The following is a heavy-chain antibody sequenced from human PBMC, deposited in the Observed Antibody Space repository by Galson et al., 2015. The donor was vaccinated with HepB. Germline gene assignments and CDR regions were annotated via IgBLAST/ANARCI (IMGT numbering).Heavy chain of an antibody. Sequence: SLRLSCAASGFTFSSSGMHWVRQAPGKGLEWVSVMSYDGSNKYYADSVKGRFTISRDNSKNTLYLQMNSLREEDTAVYYCAKGEMATVSPPNWFDPWGQGTLVTVSS. J-gene: IGHJ5*02. CDR1: GFTFSSSG. CDR3: AKGEMATVSPPNWFDP. V-gene: IGHV3-30*18. D-gene: IGHD5-24*01. CDR2: MSYDGSNK.